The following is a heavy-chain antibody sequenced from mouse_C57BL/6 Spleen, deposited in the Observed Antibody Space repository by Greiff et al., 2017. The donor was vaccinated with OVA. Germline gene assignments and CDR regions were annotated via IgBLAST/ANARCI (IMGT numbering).Heavy chain of an antibody. CDR2: IHPNSGST. V-gene: IGHV1-64*01. CDR1: GYTFTSYW. CDR3: ARRGRRYWYFDV. J-gene: IGHJ1*03. Sequence: QVQLQQPGAELVKPGASVKLSCKASGYTFTSYWMHWVKQRPGQGLEWIGMIHPNSGSTNYNEKFKSKATLTVDKSSSTAYMQLSSLTSEDSAVYYCARRGRRYWYFDVWGTGTTVTVSS.